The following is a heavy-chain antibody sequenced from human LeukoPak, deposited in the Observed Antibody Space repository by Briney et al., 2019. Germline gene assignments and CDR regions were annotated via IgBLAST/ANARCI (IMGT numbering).Heavy chain of an antibody. CDR1: GGSVSSGSYY. Sequence: PSETLSLTCTVSGGSVSSGSYYWSWIRQPPGKGLEWIGYIYYSGSTNYNPSLKSQVTISVDTSKNQFSLKLSSVTAADTAVYYCARGRSLDIVVVPDYYYGMDVWGKGTTVTVSS. CDR3: ARGRSLDIVVVPDYYYGMDV. V-gene: IGHV4-61*01. J-gene: IGHJ6*04. CDR2: IYYSGST. D-gene: IGHD2-2*03.